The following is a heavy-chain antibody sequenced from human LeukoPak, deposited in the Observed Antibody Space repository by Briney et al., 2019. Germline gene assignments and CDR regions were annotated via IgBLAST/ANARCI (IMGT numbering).Heavy chain of an antibody. J-gene: IGHJ4*02. D-gene: IGHD6-19*01. V-gene: IGHV4-59*01. Sequence: PSETLSLTCTVSGGSISSYYWSWIRQPPGKGLEWIGYIYDSGSTNYNPSLKSRVTISVDTSKNQFSLKLSSVTAADTAVYYCATDLLQSGWFDYWGQETLVTVSS. CDR2: IYDSGST. CDR1: GGSISSYY. CDR3: ATDLLQSGWFDY.